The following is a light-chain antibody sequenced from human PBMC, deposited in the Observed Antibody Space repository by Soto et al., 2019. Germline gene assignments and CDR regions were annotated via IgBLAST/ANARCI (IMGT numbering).Light chain of an antibody. Sequence: QSALTQPPSASGTPGQSVTISCTGTKNDIGVYDFVSWYQHHPGKAPRLIIYEVVQQPSGVPDRFSVSKSGNTASLTVSGLQVAEEANYFSNTSAGSNTYVCASGTKVTV. CDR1: KNDIGVYDF. CDR2: EVV. CDR3: NTSAGSNTYV. J-gene: IGLJ1*01. V-gene: IGLV2-8*01.